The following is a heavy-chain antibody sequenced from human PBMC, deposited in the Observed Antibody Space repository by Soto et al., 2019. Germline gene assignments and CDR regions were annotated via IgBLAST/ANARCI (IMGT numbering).Heavy chain of an antibody. CDR3: AAVQGGGATFHF. D-gene: IGHD1-26*01. CDR1: GFTFTNSA. CDR2: IVVGSGHT. J-gene: IGHJ4*02. Sequence: ASVKVSCKASGFTFTNSAIQRVRQARGQRLEWMGWIVVGSGHTNYAQKFQERLTITRDMSTSTAYMELSSLTLEDTAVYYCAAVQGGGATFHFWGPGTLVTVSS. V-gene: IGHV1-58*02.